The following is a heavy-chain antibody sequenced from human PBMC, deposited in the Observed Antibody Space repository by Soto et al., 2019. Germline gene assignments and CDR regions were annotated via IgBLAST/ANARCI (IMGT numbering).Heavy chain of an antibody. Sequence: PGESLKISWKGCGYSFTSYWIVWVPQMPWKGLEWMGIIYPGDSDTRYSPSFQGQVTISADKSISTAYLQWSSLKASDTAMYYCARHPGVEYSSSSGLSPTHYWGQGTVVTVS. D-gene: IGHD6-6*01. CDR1: GYSFTSYW. CDR2: IYPGDSDT. V-gene: IGHV5-51*01. J-gene: IGHJ4*02. CDR3: ARHPGVEYSSSSGLSPTHY.